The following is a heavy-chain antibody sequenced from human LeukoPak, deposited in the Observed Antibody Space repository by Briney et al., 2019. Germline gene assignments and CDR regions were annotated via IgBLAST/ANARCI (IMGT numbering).Heavy chain of an antibody. D-gene: IGHD3-9*01. V-gene: IGHV3-23*01. CDR1: GFTFSSYA. Sequence: QAGGSLRLSCAASGFTFSSYAMSWVRQAPGKGLEWVSAFSGSGGDTYYADSVKGWFTISRDNSKNTLYLQMNSLRAEDTAVYYCARGSTYYDILTGLNWFDPWGQGTLVTVSS. CDR2: FSGSGGDT. J-gene: IGHJ5*02. CDR3: ARGSTYYDILTGLNWFDP.